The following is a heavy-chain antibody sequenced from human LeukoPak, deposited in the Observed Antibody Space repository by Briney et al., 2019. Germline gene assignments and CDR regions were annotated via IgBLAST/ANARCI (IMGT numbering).Heavy chain of an antibody. D-gene: IGHD2-8*01. V-gene: IGHV3-7*01. Sequence: PGGSLRLSCAVSGVRFSSSWMGWVRQAPGQGLEWVGNINQDGSEKNYVDSVKGRFTISRDNAKSSLYLQMNSLRAEDTAVYYCATCGLFSNGRFYYDYWGQGTLVTASS. J-gene: IGHJ4*01. CDR3: ATCGLFSNGRFYYDY. CDR1: GVRFSSSW. CDR2: INQDGSEK.